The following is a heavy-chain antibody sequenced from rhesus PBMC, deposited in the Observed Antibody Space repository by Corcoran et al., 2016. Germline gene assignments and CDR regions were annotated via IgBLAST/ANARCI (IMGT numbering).Heavy chain of an antibody. D-gene: IGHD6-25*01. V-gene: IGHV4-169*01. CDR3: AKTGSGYSGSWNLFDY. CDR2: IYVSGSST. Sequence: QLQLQESGPGLVKPSETLSVTCAVSGGSISSSYWSWIRQAPGKGLEWIGYIYVSGSSTNYHPSLKSRVTLSVDTSANQLSLKLSSVTTADTAVYYCAKTGSGYSGSWNLFDYWGQGVLVTVSS. CDR1: GGSISSSY. J-gene: IGHJ4*01.